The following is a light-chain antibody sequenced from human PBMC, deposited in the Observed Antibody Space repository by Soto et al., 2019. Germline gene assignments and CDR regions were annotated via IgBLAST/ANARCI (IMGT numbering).Light chain of an antibody. Sequence: EIVMTQSPATLSVSPGERVTLSCRASQSVSSSYLAWYQQKPGQAPRLLIYGASSRATGIPDRFSGSGSGTDFTLSISSLQPEDFATYYCQQSFRTWKTFGQGTKVDI. CDR2: GAS. CDR1: QSVSSSY. CDR3: QQSFRTWKT. V-gene: IGKV3D-20*02. J-gene: IGKJ1*01.